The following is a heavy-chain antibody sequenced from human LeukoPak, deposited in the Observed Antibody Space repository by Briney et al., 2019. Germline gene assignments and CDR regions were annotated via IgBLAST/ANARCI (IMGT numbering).Heavy chain of an antibody. CDR3: AGSYNTYYAQDY. J-gene: IGHJ4*02. Sequence: SVKVSCKASGGTFSSYAISWVRQAPGQGPEWIGGIIPISGTAKYAQKLQGRVTISADMSTGTAYMELSSLSSEDTAVYYFAGSYNTYYAQDYWGQGALVTVSS. D-gene: IGHD1-14*01. CDR2: IIPISGTA. CDR1: GGTFSSYA. V-gene: IGHV1-69*06.